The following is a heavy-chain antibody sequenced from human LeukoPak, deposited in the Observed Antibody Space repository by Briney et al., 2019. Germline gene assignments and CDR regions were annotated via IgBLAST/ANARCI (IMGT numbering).Heavy chain of an antibody. CDR1: GFTFSIFW. CDR3: ARGRYLDWLPYYFDY. V-gene: IGHV3-7*01. J-gene: IGHJ4*02. Sequence: GGSRRLSRAASGFTFSIFWMSWVRQAPGKRLEWVANIDQDGREKPLVDSVKGRFSISRDNDKNMLYLQMNNLRAEDTAVYFCARGRYLDWLPYYFDYWGQGTLVTVSS. CDR2: IDQDGREK. D-gene: IGHD3-9*01.